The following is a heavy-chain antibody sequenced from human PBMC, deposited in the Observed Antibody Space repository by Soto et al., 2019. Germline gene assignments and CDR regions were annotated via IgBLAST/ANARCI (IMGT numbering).Heavy chain of an antibody. CDR1: GFTFSSYA. Sequence: EVQLLESGGGLVQPGGSLRLSCAASGFTFSSYAMSWVRQAPGKGLEWVSAISGSGGSTYYADSVKGRFTISRDNSKNTLYLQMNSLRAEDTAVYYCAKGLYGSGSYRFDAFDIWGQGTMVTVSS. CDR2: ISGSGGST. D-gene: IGHD3-10*01. CDR3: AKGLYGSGSYRFDAFDI. V-gene: IGHV3-23*01. J-gene: IGHJ3*02.